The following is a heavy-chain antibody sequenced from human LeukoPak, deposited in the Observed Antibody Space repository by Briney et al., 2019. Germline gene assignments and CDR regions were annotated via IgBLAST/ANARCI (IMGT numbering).Heavy chain of an antibody. J-gene: IGHJ4*02. Sequence: GGSLRLSCAASGFTFSSYAMSWVRQAPGKGLEWVSGINRNGGSTGYVDSVKGRFTISRDNAKKSLYLQVNSLRVEDTALYHCARAYANYDFWSGYQSPLGYWGQGTLVTVSS. CDR2: INRNGGST. CDR3: ARAYANYDFWSGYQSPLGY. V-gene: IGHV3-20*01. D-gene: IGHD3-3*01. CDR1: GFTFSSYA.